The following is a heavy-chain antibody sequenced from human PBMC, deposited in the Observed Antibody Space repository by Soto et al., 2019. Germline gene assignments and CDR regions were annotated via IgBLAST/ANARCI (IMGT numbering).Heavy chain of an antibody. CDR2: IKQDGSEK. D-gene: IGHD1-26*01. CDR1: GFTFSSYW. J-gene: IGHJ6*02. V-gene: IGHV3-7*03. Sequence: EVQLVESGGGLVQPGGSLRLSCAASGFTFSSYWMSWVRQAPGKGLEWVANIKQDGSEKYYVDSVKGRFTISRDNAKNSLYLQMNSLRAEDTAVYYCARGSGSYLWPYYYYDMDVWGQGTTVTVSS. CDR3: ARGSGSYLWPYYYYDMDV.